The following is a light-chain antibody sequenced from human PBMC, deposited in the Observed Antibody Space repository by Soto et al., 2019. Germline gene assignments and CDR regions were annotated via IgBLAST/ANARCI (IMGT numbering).Light chain of an antibody. CDR2: RAS. V-gene: IGKV3-15*01. CDR1: QSVGSH. Sequence: EVVMTQSPATLSVSPGERTSLSCRASQSVGSHLGWYQQKPGQAPRLLIYRASTRATGIPARFSGSGSGTEFTLTISSLQSEDIAVYYRQQYAKWPLTFGGGTKVEIK. J-gene: IGKJ4*01. CDR3: QQYAKWPLT.